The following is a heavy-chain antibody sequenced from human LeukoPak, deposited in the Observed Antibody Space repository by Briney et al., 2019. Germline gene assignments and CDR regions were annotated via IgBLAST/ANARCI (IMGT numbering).Heavy chain of an antibody. CDR3: ARDRTPGAFDI. J-gene: IGHJ3*02. Sequence: GGSLRLSCAASGFTFSDYYTSWIRQAPGKGLEWVSYISSSGSTIYYADSVKGRFTISRDNAKNSLYLQMNSLRAEDTAVYYCARDRTPGAFDIWGQGTMVTVSS. CDR1: GFTFSDYY. D-gene: IGHD1-14*01. CDR2: ISSSGSTI. V-gene: IGHV3-11*04.